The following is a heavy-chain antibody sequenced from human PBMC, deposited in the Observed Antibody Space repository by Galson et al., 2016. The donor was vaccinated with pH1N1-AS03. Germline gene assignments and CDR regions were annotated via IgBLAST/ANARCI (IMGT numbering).Heavy chain of an antibody. J-gene: IGHJ5*02. Sequence: SLRLSCATSGFTFSSYAMFWVRQAPGKGLEWVSSISGSGISTYYADSVKGRFTISRDNSRNTVYLQMNSLRVEDTATYYCAKDQSHIIPLSGALSWGQGTLVTDSS. CDR3: AKDQSHIIPLSGALS. V-gene: IGHV3-23*01. D-gene: IGHD3-3*01. CDR2: ISGSGIST. CDR1: GFTFSSYA.